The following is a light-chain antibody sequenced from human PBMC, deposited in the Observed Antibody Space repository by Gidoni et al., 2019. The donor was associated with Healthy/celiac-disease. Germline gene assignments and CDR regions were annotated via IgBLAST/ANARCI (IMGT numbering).Light chain of an antibody. CDR3: QQRSNWPPIT. J-gene: IGKJ5*01. CDR2: DSS. CDR1: QRDSSY. Sequence: ATPSWSPGERGTRPCTAMQRDSSYLAWDQEKPGQAPRLLIQDSSNMATGSPVKFSGNGSGTEFTLTNSRPEPEGFAVYYWQQRSNWPPITFGPGTRLEIK. V-gene: IGKV3-11*01.